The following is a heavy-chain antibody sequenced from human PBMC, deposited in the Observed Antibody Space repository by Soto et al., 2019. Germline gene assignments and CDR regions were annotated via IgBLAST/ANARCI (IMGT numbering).Heavy chain of an antibody. CDR2: ITSSSSDK. CDR3: ARDQRGFGGNYGMDV. V-gene: IGHV3-21*02. Sequence: VQLVESGGGLVKPGGSLRLSCAASGFPFSTYSMNWVGQAPGKGLEWVSSITSSSSDKYYAESVRGRFTVSRDNAKNSLYLQIASLRAEDTAVYYCARDQRGFGGNYGMDVWGQGTTVTVSS. CDR1: GFPFSTYS. J-gene: IGHJ6*02. D-gene: IGHD3-10*01.